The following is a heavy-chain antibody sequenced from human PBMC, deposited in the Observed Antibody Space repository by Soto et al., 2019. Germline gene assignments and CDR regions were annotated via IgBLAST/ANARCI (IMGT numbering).Heavy chain of an antibody. CDR3: ANVQCSSTSCYGLDY. CDR1: GYTFTSYY. CDR2: INPSGGST. J-gene: IGHJ4*02. Sequence: ASVKVSCKASGYTFTSYYMHWVRQAPGQGLEWMGIINPSGGSTSYAQKFQGRVTMTRDTSTSTVYMELSSLRSEDTAVYYCANVQCSSTSCYGLDYWGQGTLVTVSS. V-gene: IGHV1-46*03. D-gene: IGHD2-2*01.